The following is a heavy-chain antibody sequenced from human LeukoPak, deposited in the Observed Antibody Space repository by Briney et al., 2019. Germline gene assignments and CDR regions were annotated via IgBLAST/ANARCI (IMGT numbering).Heavy chain of an antibody. J-gene: IGHJ4*02. Sequence: GGSLRLSCVASGFTVSVNYMSWVRQAPGKGLEWVSVIDSGGSTYYADSVKGRFTISRDNSKNTLYLQMNSLRAEVTAVYYCARPSSRDYPYSFDYWGQGTLVTVS. D-gene: IGHD4-11*01. CDR2: IDSGGST. V-gene: IGHV3-66*04. CDR1: GFTVSVNY. CDR3: ARPSSRDYPYSFDY.